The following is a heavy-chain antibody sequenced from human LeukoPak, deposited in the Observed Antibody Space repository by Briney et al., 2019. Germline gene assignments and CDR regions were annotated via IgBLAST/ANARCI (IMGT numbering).Heavy chain of an antibody. V-gene: IGHV4-59*01. CDR2: IYYSGST. D-gene: IGHD3-22*01. J-gene: IGHJ3*02. CDR3: AGADTYYYDSPAFDI. CDR1: GGSISSYY. Sequence: NPSETLSLTCTVSGGSISSYYWSWIRQPPGKGLEWIGYIYYSGSTNYNPSLKSRVTISVDTSKNQFSLKLSSVTAADTAVYYCAGADTYYYDSPAFDIWGQGTMVTVSS.